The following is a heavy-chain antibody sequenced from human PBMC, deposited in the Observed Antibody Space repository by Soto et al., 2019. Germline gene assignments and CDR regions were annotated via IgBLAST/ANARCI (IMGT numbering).Heavy chain of an antibody. D-gene: IGHD2-15*01. CDR1: GYTFTSYD. CDR3: ASGYCSGGSCYHNWFDP. Sequence: QVQLVQSGAEVKKPGASVKVSCKASGYTFTSYDINWVRQATGQGLEWMGWMNPNSGNTGYAQKFQGRVTMTRNTSISTAYMELSSLRSEDTAVYYCASGYCSGGSCYHNWFDPWGQGTLVTVSS. CDR2: MNPNSGNT. J-gene: IGHJ5*02. V-gene: IGHV1-8*01.